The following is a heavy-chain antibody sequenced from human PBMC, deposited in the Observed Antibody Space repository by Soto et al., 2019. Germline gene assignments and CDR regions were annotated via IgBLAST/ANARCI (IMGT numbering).Heavy chain of an antibody. CDR3: AKDGATAGIHYYAMDV. CDR2: ISGSGVSI. CDR1: GFTFNSYA. V-gene: IGHV3-23*01. D-gene: IGHD6-13*01. J-gene: IGHJ6*02. Sequence: GGSLRLSCAASGFTFNSYAMSWVRQAPGKGLEWVSSISGSGVSIYYADSVKGRFAISSDKAKNTLYLQMNSLGAEATALYFCAKDGATAGIHYYAMDVWGQGTTVTV.